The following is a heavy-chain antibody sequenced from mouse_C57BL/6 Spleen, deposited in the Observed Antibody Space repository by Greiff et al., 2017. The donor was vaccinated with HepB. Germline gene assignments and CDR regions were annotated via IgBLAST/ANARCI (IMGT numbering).Heavy chain of an antibody. D-gene: IGHD2-2*01. V-gene: IGHV5-9*01. CDR3: ARQGYDLYYYAMDY. J-gene: IGHJ4*01. CDR2: ISGGGGNT. CDR1: GFTFSSYT. Sequence: DVQLVESGGGLVKPGGSLKLSCAASGFTFSSYTMSWVRQTPEKRLEWVATISGGGGNTYYPDSVKGRFTISRDNAKNTLYRQMSSLRSDDTALYYCARQGYDLYYYAMDYWGQGTSVTVSS.